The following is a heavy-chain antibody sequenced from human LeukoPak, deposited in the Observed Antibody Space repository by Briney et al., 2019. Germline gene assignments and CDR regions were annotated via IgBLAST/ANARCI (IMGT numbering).Heavy chain of an antibody. V-gene: IGHV4-34*01. CDR1: GGSFSGYY. Sequence: SETLSLTCAVYGGSFSGYYRSWIRQPPGRGLEWIGEINHSGSTNYNPSLKSRVTISVDTSKNQFSMKLSSVTAADTAVYYCARGRKDIVVVVAATPTYNWFDPWGQGTLVTVSS. J-gene: IGHJ5*02. D-gene: IGHD2-15*01. CDR2: INHSGST. CDR3: ARGRKDIVVVVAATPTYNWFDP.